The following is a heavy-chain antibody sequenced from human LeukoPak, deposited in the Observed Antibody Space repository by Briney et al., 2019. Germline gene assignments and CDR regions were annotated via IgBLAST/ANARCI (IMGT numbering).Heavy chain of an antibody. V-gene: IGHV4-34*01. Sequence: SETLSLTCAVYGGSFSGYYWSWIRQPPGKGLEWIGEINHSGSTNYNPSLKSRVTISVDTSKNQFSLKLSSVTAADTAVYYCARDRRKAAAGIYYGMDVWGQGTTVTVSS. CDR3: ARDRRKAAAGIYYGMDV. J-gene: IGHJ6*02. D-gene: IGHD6-13*01. CDR1: GGSFSGYY. CDR2: INHSGST.